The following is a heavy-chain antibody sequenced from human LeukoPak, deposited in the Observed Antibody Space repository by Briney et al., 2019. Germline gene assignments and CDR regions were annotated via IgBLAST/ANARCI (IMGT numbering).Heavy chain of an antibody. CDR3: AADNTIFGVARVYGMDV. CDR2: IVVGSGNT. D-gene: IGHD3-3*01. V-gene: IGHV1-58*02. Sequence: GASVKVSCKASGFTFTSSAMQWVRQARGQRLGWIGWIVVGSGNTNYAQKFQERVTITRDMSTSTAYMELSSLRSEDTAVYYCAADNTIFGVARVYGMDVWGQGTTVTVSS. J-gene: IGHJ6*02. CDR1: GFTFTSSA.